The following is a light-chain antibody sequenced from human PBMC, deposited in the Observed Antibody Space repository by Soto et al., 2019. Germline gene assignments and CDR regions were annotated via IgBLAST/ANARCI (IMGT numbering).Light chain of an antibody. V-gene: IGKV3-20*01. CDR3: QQYGRTPYT. CDR2: GAS. CDR1: QSVSSSY. Sequence: EIVLTQSPGTLSLSPGERATLSCRASQSVSSSYLAWYQHIPGQAPRLLIYGASSRATGIPDRFSGSGSGTDFTLTISRLEPEDFAVYYCQQYGRTPYTFGQGTKLEIK. J-gene: IGKJ2*01.